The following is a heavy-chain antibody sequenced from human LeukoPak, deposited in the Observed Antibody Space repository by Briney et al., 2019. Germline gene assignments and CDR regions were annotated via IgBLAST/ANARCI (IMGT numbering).Heavy chain of an antibody. Sequence: GESLKISCKGPGYSFTSYWIGWVRQMPGKGLEYMGIIHPGDSDTRYSPSFQGQVTISVDRSSSTAYIQWSRLKASDTAMYYCATHPGGLQSGFDNWGQGTLVTVSS. J-gene: IGHJ4*02. CDR2: IHPGDSDT. V-gene: IGHV5-51*01. CDR1: GYSFTSYW. CDR3: ATHPGGLQSGFDN. D-gene: IGHD5-24*01.